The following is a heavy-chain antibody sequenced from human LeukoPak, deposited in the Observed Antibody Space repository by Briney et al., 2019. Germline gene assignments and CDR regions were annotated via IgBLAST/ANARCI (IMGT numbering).Heavy chain of an antibody. CDR1: GNYW. V-gene: IGHV3-74*01. CDR2: INSDGSWT. Sequence: GGSLRLSCAASGNYWMHWVRQVPGKGLVWVSHINSDGSWTSYADSVKGRFTISKDNAKNTVYLQMNSVRAEDTAVYYCVSFYETYWGRGTLVTVSS. J-gene: IGHJ4*02. D-gene: IGHD2/OR15-2a*01. CDR3: VSFYETY.